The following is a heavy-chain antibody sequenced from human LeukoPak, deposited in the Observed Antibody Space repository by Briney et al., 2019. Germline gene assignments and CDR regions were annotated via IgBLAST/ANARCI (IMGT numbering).Heavy chain of an antibody. V-gene: IGHV3-74*01. Sequence: GGSLRLSCAASGFTFSSYWIHWVRQAPGKGLVWVSRIKSDGSSTSYADSVKGRFTISRDNAKNTVYPQMNSLRAEDTAVYYCAVRYNGSWYLFDYWGQGTLVTVSS. CDR2: IKSDGSST. CDR3: AVRYNGSWYLFDY. J-gene: IGHJ4*02. D-gene: IGHD6-13*01. CDR1: GFTFSSYW.